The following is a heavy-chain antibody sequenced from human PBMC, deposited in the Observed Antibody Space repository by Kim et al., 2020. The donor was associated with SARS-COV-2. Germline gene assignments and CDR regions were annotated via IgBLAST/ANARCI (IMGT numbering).Heavy chain of an antibody. CDR1: GFTFSNAW. D-gene: IGHD3-10*01. J-gene: IGHJ6*02. CDR2: IKSKTDGGTT. Sequence: GGSLRLSCAASGFTFSNAWMSWVRQAPGKGLEWVGRIKSKTDGGTTDYAAPEKGRFTISRDDSKNTLYLQMNSLKTEDTAVYYCTSYYYGSGAYYYYYYGMDVWGQGTTVTVSS. V-gene: IGHV3-15*01. CDR3: TSYYYGSGAYYYYYYGMDV.